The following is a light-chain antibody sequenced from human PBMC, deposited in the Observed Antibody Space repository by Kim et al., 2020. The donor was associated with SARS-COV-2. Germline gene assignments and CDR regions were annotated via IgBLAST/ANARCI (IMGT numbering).Light chain of an antibody. CDR3: SSYACNNNWI. Sequence: QSALTQPPSASGSPGQSVTISCTGTSSDVSCFQQHPGKAPKLMIYYVSKRPSGVPDRFSGSKSGNTASLTVSVLQAEDEAVYYFSSYACNNNWIFGG. CDR1: SSD. CDR2: YVS. J-gene: IGLJ2*01. V-gene: IGLV2-8*01.